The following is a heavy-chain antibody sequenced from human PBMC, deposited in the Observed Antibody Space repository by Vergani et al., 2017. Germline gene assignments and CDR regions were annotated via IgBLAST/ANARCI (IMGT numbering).Heavy chain of an antibody. D-gene: IGHD2-15*01. CDR1: GFTFNRYG. J-gene: IGHJ4*02. CDR2: VLFDGSNE. Sequence: QVQLVQSGGGVVQPGGSLRLSCVASGFTFNRYGMQWVRQAPGKGLEWVAYVLFDGSNEYYADSVKGRFIVSRDNSNDALYLQMNSLRTDDTAVYYCARDLAYCHEGSCALWGEGSVVADSS. V-gene: IGHV3-30*02. CDR3: ARDLAYCHEGSCAL.